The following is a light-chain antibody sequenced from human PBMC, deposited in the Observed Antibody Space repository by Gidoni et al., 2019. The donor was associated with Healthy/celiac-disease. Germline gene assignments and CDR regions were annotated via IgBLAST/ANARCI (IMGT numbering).Light chain of an antibody. CDR2: DAS. Sequence: DIQMTQSPSSLSASVGDRVTITCQASQDISNYLNWYQQKPGKAPKLLIYDASNLETGVPSRFSGSGSGTDFNFTISSLQHEDIATYYCQQYDNLPLYTFGQGTKMEIK. CDR3: QQYDNLPLYT. V-gene: IGKV1-33*01. CDR1: QDISNY. J-gene: IGKJ2*01.